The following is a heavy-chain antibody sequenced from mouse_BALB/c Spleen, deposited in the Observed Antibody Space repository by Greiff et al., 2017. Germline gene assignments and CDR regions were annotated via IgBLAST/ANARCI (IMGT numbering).Heavy chain of an antibody. CDR2: ISYDGSN. J-gene: IGHJ1*01. CDR1: GYSITSGYY. V-gene: IGHV3-6*02. CDR3: ARLYDGYWYFDV. D-gene: IGHD2-3*01. Sequence: EVQVVESGPGLVKPSQSLSLTCSVTGYSITSGYYWNWIRQFPGNKLEWMGYISYDGSNNYNPSLKNRISITRDTSKNQFFLKLNSVTTEDTATYYCARLYDGYWYFDVWGAGTTVTVSS.